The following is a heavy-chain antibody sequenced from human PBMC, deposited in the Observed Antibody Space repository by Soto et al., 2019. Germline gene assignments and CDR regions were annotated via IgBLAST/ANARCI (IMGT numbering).Heavy chain of an antibody. CDR2: ISGSGGST. D-gene: IGHD3-22*01. CDR1: GFTFSSYA. V-gene: IGHV3-23*01. J-gene: IGHJ4*02. CDR3: AKDRGGYDSSGYYYGY. Sequence: PGGSLRLSCAASGFTFSSYAMSWVRQAPGKGLEWVSAISGSGGSTYYADSVKGRFTISRDNSKNTLYLQMNSLRAEDTAVYYCAKDRGGYDSSGYYYGYWGQGTLVTVSS.